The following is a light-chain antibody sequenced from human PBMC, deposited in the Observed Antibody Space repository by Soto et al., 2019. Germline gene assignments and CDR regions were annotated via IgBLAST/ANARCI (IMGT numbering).Light chain of an antibody. Sequence: QSVLTQPPSASGSPGQSVAISCTGTSSDVGGYNYVSWYQQHPGKAPKLMIYEVNKRPSGVPDRFSGSKSGNTASLTVSGLQAEDEADYYCSSYAGSYALWVFGGGTKLTVL. CDR2: EVN. V-gene: IGLV2-8*01. J-gene: IGLJ3*02. CDR3: SSYAGSYALWV. CDR1: SSDVGGYNY.